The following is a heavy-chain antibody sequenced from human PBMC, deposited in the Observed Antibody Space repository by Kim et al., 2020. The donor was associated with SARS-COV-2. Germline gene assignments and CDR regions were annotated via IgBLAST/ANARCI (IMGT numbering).Heavy chain of an antibody. D-gene: IGHD3-3*01. Sequence: SETLSLTCTVSGGSISSGGYYWSWIRQHPGKGLEWIGYIYYSGSTYYNPSLKSRVTISVDTSKNQFSLKLSSVTAADTAVYYCARTEEEWLLYPGPFDYWGQGTLVTVSS. CDR2: IYYSGST. CDR3: ARTEEEWLLYPGPFDY. J-gene: IGHJ4*02. V-gene: IGHV4-31*03. CDR1: GGSISSGGYY.